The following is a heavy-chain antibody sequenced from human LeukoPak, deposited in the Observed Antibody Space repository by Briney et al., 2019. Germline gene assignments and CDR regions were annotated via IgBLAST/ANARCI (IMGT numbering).Heavy chain of an antibody. D-gene: IGHD1-1*01. J-gene: IGHJ4*02. CDR2: MNPNSGNT. CDR1: GYTFTSYD. V-gene: IGHV1-8*01. Sequence: ASVKVSCKASGYTFTSYDINWVRQATGQGLEWMGWMNPNSGNTGYAQKFQGRVTMTRNTSISTAYMELSSLRSEDTAVYYCAREGGNWNDPPPSYFDYWGQGTLVTVSS. CDR3: AREGGNWNDPPPSYFDY.